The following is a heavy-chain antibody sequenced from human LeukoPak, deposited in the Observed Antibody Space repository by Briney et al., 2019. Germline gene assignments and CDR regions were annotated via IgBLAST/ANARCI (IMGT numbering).Heavy chain of an antibody. CDR1: GYSISSGYY. V-gene: IGHV4-38-2*02. Sequence: SGTLSLTCTVSGYSISSGYYWGWIRQPPGKGLEWIGSIYHSGSTYYNPSLKSRVTISVDTSENQFSLKLSSVTAADTAVYYCAGQIETALYDYWGQGSLVTVSS. CDR3: AGQIETALYDY. D-gene: IGHD1-1*01. J-gene: IGHJ4*02. CDR2: IYHSGST.